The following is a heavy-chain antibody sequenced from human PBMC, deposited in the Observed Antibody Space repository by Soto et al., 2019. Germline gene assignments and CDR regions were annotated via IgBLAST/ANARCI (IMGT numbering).Heavy chain of an antibody. D-gene: IGHD2-2*01. CDR2: ISAYNGNT. CDR3: AREEDIVVVPAVYYYGMDV. CDR1: GYTFTSYG. V-gene: IGHV1-18*01. Sequence: GASVKVSCKASGYTFTSYGISWVRQAPGQGLEWMGWISAYNGNTNYAQKLQGRVTMTTDTSTSTAYMELRSLRSDDTAVYYCAREEDIVVVPAVYYYGMDVWGQGTTVTVSS. J-gene: IGHJ6*02.